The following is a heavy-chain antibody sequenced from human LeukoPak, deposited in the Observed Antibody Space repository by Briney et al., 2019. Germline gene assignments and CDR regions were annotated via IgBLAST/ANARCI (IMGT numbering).Heavy chain of an antibody. Sequence: SETLSLTCSVSGYSISSGYYWGWIRQPPGKGLEWIGYIYYSGSTYYNPSLKSRVTISVDTSKNQFSLKLSSVTAADTAVYYCASESSSGYYYARLDYWGQGTLVTVSS. V-gene: IGHV4-38-2*02. D-gene: IGHD3-22*01. J-gene: IGHJ4*02. CDR1: GYSISSGYY. CDR3: ASESSSGYYYARLDY. CDR2: IYYSGST.